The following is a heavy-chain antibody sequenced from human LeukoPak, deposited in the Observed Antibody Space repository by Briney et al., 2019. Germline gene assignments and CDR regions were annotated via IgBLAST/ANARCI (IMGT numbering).Heavy chain of an antibody. CDR1: GFTFSSYW. CDR2: INTDGSST. CDR3: ARKSSSLGYYFDY. J-gene: IGHJ4*02. Sequence: GGSLRLSCAASGFTFSSYWMHWVRQAPGKGLVWVSRINTDGSSTSDADSVKGRFTISRDNAKNSLYLQMNSLRVADTAVYYCARKSSSLGYYFDYWGQGTLVTVSS. D-gene: IGHD6-6*01. V-gene: IGHV3-74*01.